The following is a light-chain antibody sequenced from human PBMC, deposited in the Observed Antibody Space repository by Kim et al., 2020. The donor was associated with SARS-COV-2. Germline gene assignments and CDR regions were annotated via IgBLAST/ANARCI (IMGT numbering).Light chain of an antibody. CDR2: GKN. Sequence: SSELTQDPAVSVALGQTVRITCQGDSLRKYYATWYQQKPGQAPVLLISGKNNRPSGIPDRFSGSSSRNTASLTIAGAQAEDEADYYCNSRDTSHFVIFGGGTKLTVL. V-gene: IGLV3-19*01. CDR3: NSRDTSHFVI. J-gene: IGLJ2*01. CDR1: SLRKYY.